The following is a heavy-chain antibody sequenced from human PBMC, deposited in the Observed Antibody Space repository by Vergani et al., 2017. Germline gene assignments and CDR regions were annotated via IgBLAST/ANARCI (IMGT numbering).Heavy chain of an antibody. J-gene: IGHJ6*02. CDR3: AGLRSAVVRGGQEATYYYYGLDV. CDR2: INTNTGNP. D-gene: IGHD3-10*01. CDR1: GYSFTNYA. V-gene: IGHV7-4-1*02. Sequence: QVQLVQSGSELKKPGASVKISCKTSGYSFTNYAINWLRQAPGQGLEWMGKINTNTGNPTYAQGFTGRFVFSLDRPASAANLQISGLKTEDTAVYFCAGLRSAVVRGGQEATYYYYGLDVWGQGTTVNVSS.